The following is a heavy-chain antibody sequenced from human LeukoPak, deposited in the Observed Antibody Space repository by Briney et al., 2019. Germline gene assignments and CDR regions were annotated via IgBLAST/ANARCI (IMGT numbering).Heavy chain of an antibody. J-gene: IGHJ4*02. D-gene: IGHD3-10*01. CDR1: GFTFSGYE. Sequence: GGSLRLSCAASGFTFSGYEMNWVRQAPGKGLEWVSYISSSGSTIYYADSVKGRFTISRDNAKNSLYLQMNSLRAEDTAVYYCAKNSVRGSSGGDYWGQGTLVTVSS. V-gene: IGHV3-48*03. CDR2: ISSSGSTI. CDR3: AKNSVRGSSGGDY.